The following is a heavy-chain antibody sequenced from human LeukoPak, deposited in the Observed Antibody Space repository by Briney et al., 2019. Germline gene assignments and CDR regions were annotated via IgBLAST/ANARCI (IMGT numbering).Heavy chain of an antibody. V-gene: IGHV3-11*01. CDR3: ARQKRTFDY. CDR2: ISGTSYST. CDR1: GFNFSDYY. J-gene: IGHJ4*02. Sequence: GGSLRLSCVASGFNFSDYYMTWIRQAPGKGLEWLSYISGTSYSTYYTASVRGRFTISRDNAQNSLYLQMNDLRAEDTAVYYCARQKRTFDYWGRGSLVTVSS.